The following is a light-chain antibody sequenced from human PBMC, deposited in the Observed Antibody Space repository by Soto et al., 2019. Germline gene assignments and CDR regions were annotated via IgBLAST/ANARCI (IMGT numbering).Light chain of an antibody. V-gene: IGKV3D-15*01. Sequence: VLSQSPAILSLSPGERATLSCRASQSVPSTYFAWYQQKAGQPPRLLISGTSNRATGIPDRFSGSGSGTDFTLTISGLQSEDFATYYCQQYNNWPVTFGGGTKVDIK. CDR1: QSVPSTY. CDR3: QQYNNWPVT. CDR2: GTS. J-gene: IGKJ4*01.